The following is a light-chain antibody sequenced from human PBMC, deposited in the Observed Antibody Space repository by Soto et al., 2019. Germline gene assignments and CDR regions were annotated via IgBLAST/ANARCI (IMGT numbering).Light chain of an antibody. V-gene: IGKV3-20*01. CDR1: QSISGSN. CDR2: GAS. CDR3: QQYGTSPRT. Sequence: EIVLTQSPGTLSLSPGERATLSCRASQSISGSNLAWYQQKPGQPPRLLIYGASTRATGIPDRFSGSGSGTEFALTISRLEPEDFAVYYCQQYGTSPRTFGQGTKVEIK. J-gene: IGKJ1*01.